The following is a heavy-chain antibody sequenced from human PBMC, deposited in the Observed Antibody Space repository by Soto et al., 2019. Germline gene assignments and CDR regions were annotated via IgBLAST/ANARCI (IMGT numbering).Heavy chain of an antibody. CDR1: GFTFSDYY. CDR2: ISSSSSYT. D-gene: IGHD3-10*01. V-gene: IGHV3-11*06. J-gene: IGHJ6*02. Sequence: QVQLVESGGGLVKPGGSLRLSCAASGFTFSDYYMSWIRQAPGKGLEWVSYISSSSSYTNYADSVKGRFTISRDNAKNXXXXXXXSLRAEDTAVYYCAREGRSGSGSNGGWCGMDVWGQGTTVTVSS. CDR3: AREGRSGSGSNGGWCGMDV.